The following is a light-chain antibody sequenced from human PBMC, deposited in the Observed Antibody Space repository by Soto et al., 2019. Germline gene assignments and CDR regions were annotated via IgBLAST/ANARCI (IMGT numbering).Light chain of an antibody. CDR2: AAS. CDR3: LQHDNFPWT. CDR1: QDIGSD. J-gene: IGKJ1*01. Sequence: DIQMTHSPSSXSXXXXXXVXXXXRASQDIGSDLAWYQQKPGKAPERLIYAASSLQNGVPSRFSGSGSGTEFTLTISSLQPEDFETYYCLQHDNFPWTFGQGTKVDIK. V-gene: IGKV1-17*01.